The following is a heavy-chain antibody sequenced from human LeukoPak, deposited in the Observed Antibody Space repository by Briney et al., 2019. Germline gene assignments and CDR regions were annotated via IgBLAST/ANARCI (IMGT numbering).Heavy chain of an antibody. V-gene: IGHV1-8*01. J-gene: IGHJ4*02. Sequence: EASVKVSCKASGYTFTSYDINWVRQATGQGLEWMGWMNPNSGNTGYAQKFQGRVTMTRNTSISTAYMELSSLRSEDTAVYYCARVSSDYGEYRFDYWAREPWSPSPQ. CDR1: GYTFTSYD. CDR2: MNPNSGNT. D-gene: IGHD4-17*01. CDR3: ARVSSDYGEYRFDY.